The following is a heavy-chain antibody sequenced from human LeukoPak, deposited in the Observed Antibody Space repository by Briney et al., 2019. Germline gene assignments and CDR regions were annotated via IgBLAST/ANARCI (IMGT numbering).Heavy chain of an antibody. V-gene: IGHV4-59*08. CDR3: AMWDDYGGRY. CDR1: GGSISSYY. CDR2: IYYSGST. D-gene: IGHD4-23*01. Sequence: MTSETLSLTCTVSGGSISSYYWSWIRQPPGKGLEWIGYIYYSGSTNYNPSLKSRVTISVDTSKNQFSLKLSSVTAADTAVYYCAMWDDYGGRYWGQGTLVTVSS. J-gene: IGHJ4*02.